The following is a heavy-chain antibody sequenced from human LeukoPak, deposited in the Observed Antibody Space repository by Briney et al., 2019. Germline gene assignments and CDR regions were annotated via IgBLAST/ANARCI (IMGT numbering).Heavy chain of an antibody. Sequence: ASVKVSCKASGYTFTDYTMHWLRQAPGQRLDWMGWINGGSGNTKYSPEFQGRVTITRDTSASTAYMELSSLRSEDTAVYYCANPRYDSSGYYYVVWGQGTLVTVSS. CDR2: INGGSGNT. J-gene: IGHJ4*02. D-gene: IGHD3-22*01. CDR1: GYTFTDYT. CDR3: ANPRYDSSGYYYVV. V-gene: IGHV1-3*01.